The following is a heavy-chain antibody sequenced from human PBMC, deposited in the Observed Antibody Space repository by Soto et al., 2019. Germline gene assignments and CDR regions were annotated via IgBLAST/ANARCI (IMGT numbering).Heavy chain of an antibody. J-gene: IGHJ4*02. CDR3: AREGDLEYSSSSHFDY. CDR2: IWYDGSNK. Sequence: LRLSCAASGFTVSSYGMHWVRQAPGKGLEWVAVIWYDGSNKYYADSVKGRFTISRDNSKNTLYLQMNSLRAEDTAVYYCAREGDLEYSSSSHFDYWGQGTLVTVSS. CDR1: GFTVSSYG. V-gene: IGHV3-33*01. D-gene: IGHD6-6*01.